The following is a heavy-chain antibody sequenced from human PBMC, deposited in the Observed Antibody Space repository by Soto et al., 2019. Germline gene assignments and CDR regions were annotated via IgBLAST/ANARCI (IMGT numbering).Heavy chain of an antibody. D-gene: IGHD2-15*01. CDR3: AKDQCYGGNAGEVDY. J-gene: IGHJ4*02. Sequence: EVQLVESGGVVVQPGGSLRLSCAASGFTFDDYTMHWVRQAPGKGLEWVSLISCEGGSTYYADSEKGRFTISRDNSKNSLYLQMNSLRTEGTAVYYSAKDQCYGGNAGEVDYWGQGTLVTVSS. CDR1: GFTFDDYT. V-gene: IGHV3-43*01. CDR2: ISCEGGST.